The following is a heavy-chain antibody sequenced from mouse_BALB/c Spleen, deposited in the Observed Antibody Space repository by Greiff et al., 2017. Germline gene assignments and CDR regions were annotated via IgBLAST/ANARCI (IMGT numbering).Heavy chain of an antibody. CDR1: GYAFTNYL. CDR2: INPGSGGT. CDR3: AREGFDY. V-gene: IGHV1-54*01. Sequence: QVQLQQSGAELVRPGTSVKVSCKASGYAFTNYLIEWVKQRPGQGLEWIGVINPGSGGTNYNEKFKGKATLTADKSSSTAYMQLSSLTSDDSAVYFCAREGFDYWGQGTTLTVSS. J-gene: IGHJ2*01.